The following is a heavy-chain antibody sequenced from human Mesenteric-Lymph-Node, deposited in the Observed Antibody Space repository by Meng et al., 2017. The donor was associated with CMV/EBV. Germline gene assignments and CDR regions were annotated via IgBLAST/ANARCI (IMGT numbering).Heavy chain of an antibody. CDR2: IGPSGSYT. CDR3: AGQSDAGMDV. CDR1: GYCYTSYG. J-gene: IGHJ6*02. V-gene: IGHV5-10-1*01. Sequence: SGRGSGYCYTSYGNGGVRQMPGRGLEWMGRIGPSGSYTNYSPSFQGHVTISAGKSISTAYLQWSSLKASDTAMYYCAGQSDAGMDVWGQGTTVTVSS.